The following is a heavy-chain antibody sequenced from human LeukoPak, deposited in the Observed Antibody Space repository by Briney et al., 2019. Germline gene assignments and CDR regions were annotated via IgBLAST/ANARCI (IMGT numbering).Heavy chain of an antibody. CDR1: GFTFSSYS. J-gene: IGHJ4*02. V-gene: IGHV3-21*06. D-gene: IGHD1-1*01. CDR2: ISSNNDYI. Sequence: GGSLRLSCAASGFTFSSYSMNWVRQAPGKGLEWVSSISSNNDYIYYADSVKGRFTISRDNAKNSLYMQMNSLRAEDTAVYYCATDEAATGRLDYWGQGTLVTDSS. CDR3: ATDEAATGRLDY.